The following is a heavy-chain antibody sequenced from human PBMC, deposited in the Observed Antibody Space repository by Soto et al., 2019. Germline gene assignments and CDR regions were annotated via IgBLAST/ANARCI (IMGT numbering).Heavy chain of an antibody. V-gene: IGHV4-61*01. CDR1: GGSVSSGSYY. CDR3: ARDRDSSSWYVVGRRSTGSNYYYGMDV. CDR2: IYYSGST. Sequence: SETLSLTCTVSGGSVSSGSYYWSWIRQPPGKGLEWIGYIYYSGSTNYNPSLKSRVTISVDTSKNQFSLKLSSVTAADTAVYYCARDRDSSSWYVVGRRSTGSNYYYGMDVWGQGTTVTVSS. J-gene: IGHJ6*02. D-gene: IGHD6-13*01.